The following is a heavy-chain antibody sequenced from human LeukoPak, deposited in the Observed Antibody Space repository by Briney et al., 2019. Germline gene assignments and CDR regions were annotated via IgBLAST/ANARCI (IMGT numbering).Heavy chain of an antibody. Sequence: PGGSLRLSCAASGFTFSRHWMHWVRQAPGKGLVWISRINSDASDTNYGDFVKGRFTISRDNAKNTVYLQINSLRDEDTAVYYCARICSSTDCLIPDWGQGTLVTVSS. D-gene: IGHD2-2*01. CDR3: ARICSSTDCLIPD. CDR2: INSDASDT. V-gene: IGHV3-74*01. J-gene: IGHJ4*02. CDR1: GFTFSRHW.